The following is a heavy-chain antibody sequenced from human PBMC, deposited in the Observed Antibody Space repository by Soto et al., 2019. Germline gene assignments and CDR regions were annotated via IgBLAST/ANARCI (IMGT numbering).Heavy chain of an antibody. Sequence: PSETLSLTCTVSGGTISSDSYHWGWIRQPPEKGLEWIASISYSGSTYYNPTLKSRLTISVDTSKSQFSLKLSSVTAADTAVYYCARDKITGLFDYWGQGTLVTVSS. V-gene: IGHV4-39*02. J-gene: IGHJ4*02. CDR3: ARDKITGLFDY. CDR2: ISYSGST. D-gene: IGHD2-8*02. CDR1: GGTISSDSYH.